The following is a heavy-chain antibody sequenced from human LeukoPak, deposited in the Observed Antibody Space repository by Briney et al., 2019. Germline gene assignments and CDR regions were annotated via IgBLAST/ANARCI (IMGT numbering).Heavy chain of an antibody. D-gene: IGHD2-2*01. CDR3: AREAPSYQLLSYFDY. J-gene: IGHJ4*02. Sequence: GGSLRLSCAASGFTFSSYAMSWVRQAPGKGLEWVSSISSSSSYIYYADSVKGRFTISRDNAKNSLYLQMNSLRAEDTAVYYCAREAPSYQLLSYFDYWGQGTLVTVSS. CDR1: GFTFSSYA. CDR2: ISSSSSYI. V-gene: IGHV3-21*01.